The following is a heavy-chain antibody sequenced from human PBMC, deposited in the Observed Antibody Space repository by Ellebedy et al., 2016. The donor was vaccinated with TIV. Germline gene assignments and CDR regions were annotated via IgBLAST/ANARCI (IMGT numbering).Heavy chain of an antibody. CDR1: GFTFSSYA. Sequence: GESLKISXAASGFTFSSYAMRWVRQAPGKGLAWVAFIWYDGSNKYYADSVKGRFTISRDNSKNTLYLQMNSLRAEDTAVYYCARGKDRVVVPAAMFASFDPWGQGTLVTVSS. D-gene: IGHD2-2*01. CDR2: IWYDGSNK. V-gene: IGHV3-33*08. CDR3: ARGKDRVVVPAAMFASFDP. J-gene: IGHJ5*02.